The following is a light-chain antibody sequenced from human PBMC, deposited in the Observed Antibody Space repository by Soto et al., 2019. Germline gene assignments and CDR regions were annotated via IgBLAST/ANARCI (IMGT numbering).Light chain of an antibody. V-gene: IGKV3-15*01. J-gene: IGKJ1*01. Sequence: EIVMTQSPGTVSVFPGETVTLSCRASQSVSGYLDWFHQKPGQAPWLVLLRIFTRAIGVPARFSGSGSETEFTLTISGLQSEDSGVYYCLQHYSWPWTFGQGTKVEIK. CDR2: RIF. CDR3: LQHYSWPWT. CDR1: QSVSGY.